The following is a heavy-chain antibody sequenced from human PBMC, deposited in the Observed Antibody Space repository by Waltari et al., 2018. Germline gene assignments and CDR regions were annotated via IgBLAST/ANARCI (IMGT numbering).Heavy chain of an antibody. CDR1: GLTSSDYS. CDR3: APTAVTYDF. CDR2: ISTSTKYI. D-gene: IGHD4-17*01. Sequence: EVQLVESGGGLVKAGGYLGLTCAASGLTSSDYSMNWVRQAPGKGLEWVSCISTSTKYIRYADSVKGRFTISRDNAKNSLYLQMDSLRAEDTAVYYCAPTAVTYDFWGQGTLVTVSS. J-gene: IGHJ4*02. V-gene: IGHV3-21*01.